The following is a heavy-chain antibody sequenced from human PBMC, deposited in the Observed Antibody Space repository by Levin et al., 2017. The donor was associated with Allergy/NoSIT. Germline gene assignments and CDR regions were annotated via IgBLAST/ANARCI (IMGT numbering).Heavy chain of an antibody. CDR3: TRGASPIAAAGTTPNGAFDI. Sequence: GGSLRLSCTASGFTFGDYAMSWFRQAPGKGLEWVGFIRSKAYGGTTEYAASVKGRFTISRDDSKSIAYLQMNSLKTEDTAVYYCTRGASPIAAAGTTPNGAFDIWGQGTMVTVSS. CDR2: IRSKAYGGTT. V-gene: IGHV3-49*03. CDR1: GFTFGDYA. J-gene: IGHJ3*02. D-gene: IGHD6-13*01.